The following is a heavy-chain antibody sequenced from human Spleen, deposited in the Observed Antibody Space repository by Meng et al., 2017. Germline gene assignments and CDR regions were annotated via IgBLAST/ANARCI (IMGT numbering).Heavy chain of an antibody. Sequence: GESLKISCAASGFTFSSYAMNWVRQAPGKGLEWLSSISGNGVNTYYADSVKGRFTISRDNSNNILYVQMDSLRADDTAIYYCARGGDSSAWGQGTLVTVYS. CDR1: GFTFSSYA. CDR3: ARGGDSSA. V-gene: IGHV3-23*01. CDR2: ISGNGVNT. J-gene: IGHJ5*02. D-gene: IGHD3-22*01.